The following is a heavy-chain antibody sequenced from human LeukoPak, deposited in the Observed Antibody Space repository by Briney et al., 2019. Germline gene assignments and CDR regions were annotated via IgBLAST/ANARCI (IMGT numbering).Heavy chain of an antibody. CDR1: GFTFSSFW. CDR2: IKQDGSEK. Sequence: GESLRLSCAASGFTFSSFWMTWVRQAPGEGLEWVANIKQDGSEKYYVDSVEGRFTVSRDNAKNSLYLQMNSLRAEDTAIYYCARGRMVRFYYFDYWGQGTLVTVSS. J-gene: IGHJ4*02. D-gene: IGHD3-10*01. CDR3: ARGRMVRFYYFDY. V-gene: IGHV3-7*03.